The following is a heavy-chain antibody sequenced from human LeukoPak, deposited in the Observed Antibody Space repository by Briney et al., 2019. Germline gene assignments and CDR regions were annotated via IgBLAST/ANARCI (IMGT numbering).Heavy chain of an antibody. CDR2: IIPIFGTA. V-gene: IGHV1-69*05. CDR1: GGTFSSYA. CDR3: AGGRFLEWLLYLYFDY. D-gene: IGHD3-3*01. Sequence: GASVKVSCKASGGTFSSYAISWVRQAPGQGFEWMGGIIPIFGTANYAQKFQGRVTITTDESTSTAYMELSSLRSEDTAVYYCAGGRFLEWLLYLYFDYWGQGTLVTVSS. J-gene: IGHJ4*02.